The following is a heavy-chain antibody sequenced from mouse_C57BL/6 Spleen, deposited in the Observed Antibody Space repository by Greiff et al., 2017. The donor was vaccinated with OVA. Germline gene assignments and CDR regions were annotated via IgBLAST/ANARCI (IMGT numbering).Heavy chain of an antibody. CDR1: GFTFTDYY. CDR3: ARSLYDYDFYWYFDV. V-gene: IGHV7-3*01. CDR2: IRNKANGYTT. J-gene: IGHJ1*03. Sequence: EVQLVESGGGLVQPGGSLSLSCAASGFTFTDYYMSWVRQPPGKALEWLGFIRNKANGYTTEYSASVKGRFTISRDNSQSILYLQMTALRAEDSATYNCARSLYDYDFYWYFDVWGTGTTVTVSS. D-gene: IGHD2-4*01.